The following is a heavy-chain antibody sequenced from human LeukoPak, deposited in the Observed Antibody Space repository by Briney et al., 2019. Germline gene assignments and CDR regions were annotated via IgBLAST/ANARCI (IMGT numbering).Heavy chain of an antibody. J-gene: IGHJ4*02. D-gene: IGHD2-2*01. CDR2: INAGNGNT. CDR3: ARGGLYCSSTSCRFDY. V-gene: IGHV1-3*01. CDR1: GDTFTSYA. Sequence: ASVKVSCKASGDTFTSYAMHWVRQAPGQRLEWMGWINAGNGNTKYSQKFQGRVTITRDTSASTAYMELSSLRSEDTAVYYCARGGLYCSSTSCRFDYWGQGTLVTVSS.